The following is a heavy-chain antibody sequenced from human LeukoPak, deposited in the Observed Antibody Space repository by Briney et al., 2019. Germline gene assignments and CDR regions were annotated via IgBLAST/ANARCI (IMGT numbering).Heavy chain of an antibody. J-gene: IGHJ6*03. D-gene: IGHD2-2*01. CDR1: GGSFSGYY. CDR3: ARGRIYVVVVPAAIRRHYYYMDV. V-gene: IGHV4-34*01. Sequence: SETLSLTCAVYGGSFSGYYWSWIRQPPGKGLEWIGEINHSGSTNYNPSLKSRVTISVDTSKNQFSLKLSSVTAADTALYYCARGRIYVVVVPAAIRRHYYYMDVWGKGTTVTVSS. CDR2: INHSGST.